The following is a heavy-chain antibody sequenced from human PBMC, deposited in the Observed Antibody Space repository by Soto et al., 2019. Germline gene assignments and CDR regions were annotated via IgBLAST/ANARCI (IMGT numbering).Heavy chain of an antibody. J-gene: IGHJ5*02. Sequence: SETLSLTCTVSGGSISSGDYYWSWIRQPPGKGLEWIGYIYYSGSTYYKPSLKSRVTISVDTSKNQFSLKLSSVTAADTAVYYCARGISGWKQRRGWFDPWGQGTLVTVSS. V-gene: IGHV4-30-4*01. D-gene: IGHD1-1*01. CDR3: ARGISGWKQRRGWFDP. CDR1: GGSISSGDYY. CDR2: IYYSGST.